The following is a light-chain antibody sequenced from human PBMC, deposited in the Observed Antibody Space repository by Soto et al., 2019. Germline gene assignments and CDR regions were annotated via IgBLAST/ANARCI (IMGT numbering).Light chain of an antibody. CDR2: GAS. CDR1: QNLRSS. Sequence: VMTQSPATLSVSPGDRATLSCRASQNLRSSLAWYQQKPGQAPRLLIYGASTRATGIPARFSGSGSGTEFTLTISSLQSEDFAVYFCQQYNIWPQTFGQGTKVDI. CDR3: QQYNIWPQT. J-gene: IGKJ1*01. V-gene: IGKV3-15*01.